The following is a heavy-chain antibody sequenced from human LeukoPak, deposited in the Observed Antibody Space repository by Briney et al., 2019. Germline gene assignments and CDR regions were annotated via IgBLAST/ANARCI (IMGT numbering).Heavy chain of an antibody. J-gene: IGHJ4*02. CDR2: IYTSKSM. V-gene: IGHV4-61*09. D-gene: IGHD3-10*01. CDR1: GGSISSGFYD. CDR3: TKGRGI. Sequence: SETLSLTCTVSGGSISSGFYDWYWIRHPAGKGLEWIGHIYTSKSMNYNPSLKSRVTISVDTSKNQFSLKLTSVTAADTAVYYCTKGRGIWGQGTLVTVSS.